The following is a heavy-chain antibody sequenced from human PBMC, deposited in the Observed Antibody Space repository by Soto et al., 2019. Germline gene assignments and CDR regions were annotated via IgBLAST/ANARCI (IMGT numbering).Heavy chain of an antibody. Sequence: GGSLRLSCAASGFTFSSYSMNWVRQAPGKGLEWVSYISSSSSTIYYADSVKGRFTISRDNAKNSLYLQMNSLRDEDTAVYYCARAQYDYDSSGYYDGGQGTRVTVAS. V-gene: IGHV3-48*02. CDR3: ARAQYDYDSSGYYD. CDR2: ISSSSSTI. CDR1: GFTFSSYS. D-gene: IGHD3-22*01. J-gene: IGHJ4*02.